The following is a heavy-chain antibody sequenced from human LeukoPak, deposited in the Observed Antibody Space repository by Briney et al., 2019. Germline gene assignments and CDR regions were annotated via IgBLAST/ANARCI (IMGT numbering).Heavy chain of an antibody. Sequence: GGSLRLSCAASGFTFSSYSMNWVRQAPGKGLEWVSSISSSSSYIYYADSVKGRFTISRDNAKNSLYLQMNSLRAEDTAVYYCARVLKTTVTTSYFQHWGQGTLVTVSS. D-gene: IGHD4-17*01. CDR1: GFTFSSYS. CDR2: ISSSSSYI. J-gene: IGHJ1*01. CDR3: ARVLKTTVTTSYFQH. V-gene: IGHV3-21*01.